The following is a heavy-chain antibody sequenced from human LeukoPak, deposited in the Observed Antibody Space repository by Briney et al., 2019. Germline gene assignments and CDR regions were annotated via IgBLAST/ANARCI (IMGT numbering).Heavy chain of an antibody. CDR3: ASWGLRLGELSLRDWFDP. D-gene: IGHD3-16*02. Sequence: GASVKLSCKASGYSFANYYMNWVRQAPGQGLEWMGIINPSGGSTSYAQKFQGRVTMTRDTSTSTVYMELSSLRSEDTAVYYCASWGLRLGELSLRDWFDPWGQGTLVTVSS. CDR2: INPSGGST. V-gene: IGHV1-46*01. J-gene: IGHJ5*02. CDR1: GYSFANYY.